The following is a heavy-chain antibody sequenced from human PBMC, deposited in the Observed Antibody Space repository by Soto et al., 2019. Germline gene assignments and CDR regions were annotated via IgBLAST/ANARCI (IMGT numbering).Heavy chain of an antibody. D-gene: IGHD3-22*01. CDR2: VAYDGSKT. CDR1: GFTFSSNG. J-gene: IGHJ5*01. Sequence: QVQLVESGGGVVQPGRSLRLTCAASGFTFSSNGMHWVRQAPGKGLEWVALVAYDGSKTSYGDSVRGRFTISRDNSENTLYLQMNSLRAEATAVYYCARWVGGSMYDNSGKYDSWGQGTLVTVSS. V-gene: IGHV3-30*03. CDR3: ARWVGGSMYDNSGKYDS.